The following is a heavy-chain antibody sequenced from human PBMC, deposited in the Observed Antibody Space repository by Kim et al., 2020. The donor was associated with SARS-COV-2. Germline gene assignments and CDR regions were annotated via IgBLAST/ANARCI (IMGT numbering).Heavy chain of an antibody. D-gene: IGHD6-19*01. CDR3: ARDARSGNDNWFDP. J-gene: IGHJ5*02. V-gene: IGHV3-11*06. Sequence: ASVKGRFTISRDNAKNSLYLQMNSLRDEDTAVYYCARDARSGNDNWFDPWGQGTLVTVSS.